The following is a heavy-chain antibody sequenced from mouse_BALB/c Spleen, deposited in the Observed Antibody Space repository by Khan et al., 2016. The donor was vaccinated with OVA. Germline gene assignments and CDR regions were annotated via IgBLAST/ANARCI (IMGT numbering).Heavy chain of an antibody. CDR3: ARRGASTTGYAMDY. CDR1: GFTFSSFG. D-gene: IGHD6-1*01. V-gene: IGHV5-17*02. J-gene: IGHJ4*01. CDR2: ISSGSSTI. Sequence: EVELVESGGGLVQPGGSRKLSCAASGFTFSSFGMHWVRQAPEKGLEWVAYISSGSSTIYYADTVKGRFTISRDNLKNTLFLQMTSLRTEDTAMYYCARRGASTTGYAMDYWGQGTSVTVSS.